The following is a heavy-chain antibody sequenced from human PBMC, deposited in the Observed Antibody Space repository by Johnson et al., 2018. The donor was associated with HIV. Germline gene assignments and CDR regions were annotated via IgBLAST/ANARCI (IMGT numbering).Heavy chain of an antibody. Sequence: VQLVESGGGLVQPGGSLRLSCVTSGFSVSRSYMNWVRQAPGKGLEWVSYISGSGGTIYYADSVKGRFTISRDNSKNTLYLQMNSLRAEDTAVYYCARDDLGNPFSSYDAFDIWGQGTMVTVSS. V-gene: IGHV3-48*01. D-gene: IGHD6-13*01. CDR2: ISGSGGTI. CDR1: GFSVSRSY. J-gene: IGHJ3*02. CDR3: ARDDLGNPFSSYDAFDI.